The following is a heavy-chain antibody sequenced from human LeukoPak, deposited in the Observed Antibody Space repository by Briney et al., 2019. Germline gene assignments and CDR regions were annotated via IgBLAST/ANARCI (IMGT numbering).Heavy chain of an antibody. J-gene: IGHJ4*02. V-gene: IGHV1-2*02. D-gene: IGHD3-22*01. CDR2: VNPNSGDT. CDR3: SKDVYDSRGAGDEY. Sequence: GASVTVSCKASGYTFTAYYIHWVRQAPGQGLEWMGWVNPNSGDTSYAQKFQGRVTLTRDTSISTAYMELSRLRSDDTAVYYCSKDVYDSRGAGDEYWGQGTLVTVSS. CDR1: GYTFTAYY.